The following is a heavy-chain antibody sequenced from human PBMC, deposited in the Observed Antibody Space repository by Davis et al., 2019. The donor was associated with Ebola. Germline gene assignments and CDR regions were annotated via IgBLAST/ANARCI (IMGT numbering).Heavy chain of an antibody. Sequence: ESLNISCAASGFTFSNYWMSWVRQAPGKGLEWVANIKHDGSEKYDVDSVSGRFTISRDNTRNSPFLQMNSLRVDDTAVYYCARDNRGRPLGYWGKGTLVIVSS. CDR1: GFTFSNYW. CDR3: ARDNRGRPLGY. D-gene: IGHD3-16*02. V-gene: IGHV3-7*03. CDR2: IKHDGSEK. J-gene: IGHJ1*01.